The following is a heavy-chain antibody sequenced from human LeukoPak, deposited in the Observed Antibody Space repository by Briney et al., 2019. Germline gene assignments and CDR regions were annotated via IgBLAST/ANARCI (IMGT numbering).Heavy chain of an antibody. V-gene: IGHV3-66*01. CDR2: VYSGGYT. CDR1: GLTFSDYY. CDR3: AAVATTSSWFAH. Sequence: PGGSLRLSCAASGLTFSDYYMTWVRQVPGKGLEWVSTVYSGGYTYYADFVKGRFTISRDNSENTVSLQMSSLRADDTAVYFCAAVATTSSWFAHWGQGTLVTVSS. D-gene: IGHD2/OR15-2a*01. J-gene: IGHJ5*02.